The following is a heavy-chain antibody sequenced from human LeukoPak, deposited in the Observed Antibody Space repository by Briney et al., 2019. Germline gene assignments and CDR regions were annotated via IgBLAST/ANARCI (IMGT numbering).Heavy chain of an antibody. CDR1: GGSFSGYY. V-gene: IGHV4-34*01. CDR2: INHSGST. J-gene: IGHJ5*02. Sequence: PSETLSLTCAVYGGSFSGYYWSWIRQPPGKGLEWIGEINHSGSTNYNPSLKSRVTISVDTSKNQFSLKLSSVTAADTAVYYCARGRIAAAGTVDWFDPWGQGTLVTVCS. CDR3: ARGRIAAAGTVDWFDP. D-gene: IGHD6-13*01.